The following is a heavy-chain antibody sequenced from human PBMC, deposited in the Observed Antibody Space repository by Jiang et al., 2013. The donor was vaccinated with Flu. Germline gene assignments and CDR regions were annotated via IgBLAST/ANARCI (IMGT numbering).Heavy chain of an antibody. CDR1: GGSIHFYY. V-gene: IGHV4-4*07. CDR2: IFTSATT. CDR3: ARGSATDAFDI. J-gene: IGHJ3*02. Sequence: SGSGLVKPSETLSLTCTVSGGSIHFYYWSWIRQSAGKRLEWIGRIFTSATTNYNPSLRGRVTMSIDTSKNQFSLRLTSVTAADTAMYYCARGSATDAFDIWGQGTMVSVSS.